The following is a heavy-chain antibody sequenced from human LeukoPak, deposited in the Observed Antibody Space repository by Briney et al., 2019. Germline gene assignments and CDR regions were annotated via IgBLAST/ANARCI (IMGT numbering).Heavy chain of an antibody. CDR3: AREAVAGNYFDN. CDR2: IGSSSSTI. Sequence: GGSLRLSCAASGCIFSRYSMNWARQAPGKGLELVSYIGSSSSTIHYADSVKGRFTISRDNAKNSLYLQMNSLRDEDTAVYYCAREAVAGNYFDNWGQGTLVTVSS. J-gene: IGHJ4*02. D-gene: IGHD6-19*01. CDR1: GCIFSRYS. V-gene: IGHV3-48*02.